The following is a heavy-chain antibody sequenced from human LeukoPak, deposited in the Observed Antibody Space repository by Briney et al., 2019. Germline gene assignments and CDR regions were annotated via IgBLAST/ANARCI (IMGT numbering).Heavy chain of an antibody. V-gene: IGHV4-59*08. D-gene: IGHD2-2*01. Sequence: PSQTLSLTCTVSGGSLTGYFWSWIRQPPGKGLEWLGYAFYSGNTRYNPSLGSRVTTSADTSKNQFSLRLTSVTAADTAVYYCARQGTITYAYFDYWSQGTLVTVSS. CDR1: GGSLTGYF. CDR2: AFYSGNT. J-gene: IGHJ4*02. CDR3: ARQGTITYAYFDY.